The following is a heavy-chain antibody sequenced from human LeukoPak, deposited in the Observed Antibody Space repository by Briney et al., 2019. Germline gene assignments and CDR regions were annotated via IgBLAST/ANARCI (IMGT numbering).Heavy chain of an antibody. J-gene: IGHJ4*02. CDR3: VKWGYDTRGYYGYFDY. V-gene: IGHV3-23*01. Sequence: GGSLRLSCAASGFTFSTYAMSWVRQAPGKGLEWVSVISGSGGSTCYADSVEGRFTISRDNSKNTLYLQMHSLRVEDTATYYCVKWGYDTRGYYGYFDYWGQGTLVTVSS. CDR2: ISGSGGST. CDR1: GFTFSTYA. D-gene: IGHD3-22*01.